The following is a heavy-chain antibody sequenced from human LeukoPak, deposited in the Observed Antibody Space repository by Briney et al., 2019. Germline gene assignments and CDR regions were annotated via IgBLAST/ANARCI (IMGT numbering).Heavy chain of an antibody. Sequence: GGSQRLSCTASGYTLGRHEMHWARQIPGQGLEWVAAVSSCFHAFFADSVQGRFTVSREDARNSLYLQMNSLRAGDTAVYYCVREARGYHYTYFDYWGQGTLVTVSS. V-gene: IGHV3-13*01. CDR2: VSSCFHA. J-gene: IGHJ4*02. D-gene: IGHD5-18*01. CDR1: GYTLGRHE. CDR3: VREARGYHYTYFDY.